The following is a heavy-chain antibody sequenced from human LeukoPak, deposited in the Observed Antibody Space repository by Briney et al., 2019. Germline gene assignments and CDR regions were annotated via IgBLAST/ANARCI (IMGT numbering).Heavy chain of an antibody. CDR2: IYYSGST. Sequence: PSETLSLTCTVSGGSISSGDYYWSWIRRPPGKGLEWIGYIYYSGSTYYNPSLKSRVTISVDTSKNQFSLKLSSVTAADTAVYYCAREGSGIAVAGNGFDPWGQGTLVTVSS. CDR3: AREGSGIAVAGNGFDP. CDR1: GGSISSGDYY. V-gene: IGHV4-30-4*01. D-gene: IGHD6-19*01. J-gene: IGHJ5*02.